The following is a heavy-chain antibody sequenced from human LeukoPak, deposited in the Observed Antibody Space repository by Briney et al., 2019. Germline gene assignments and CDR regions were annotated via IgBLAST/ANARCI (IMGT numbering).Heavy chain of an antibody. D-gene: IGHD3-10*01. CDR2: IYYSGSA. CDR1: GGSVSSGSYY. J-gene: IGHJ5*02. CDR3: ARGFGDWGLSWFDP. Sequence: RSETLSLTCTVSGGSVSSGSYYWSWIRQPPGKGLEWIGYIYYSGSARYNPSLKSRVTTSVDTSKNQFSLKLTSVTAADTAVYYCARGFGDWGLSWFDPWGQGTLVTVSA. V-gene: IGHV4-61*01.